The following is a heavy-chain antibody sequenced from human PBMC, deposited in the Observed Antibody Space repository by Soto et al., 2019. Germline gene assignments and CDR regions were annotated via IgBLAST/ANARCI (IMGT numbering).Heavy chain of an antibody. CDR1: GYTFTSYD. CDR2: MNPNSGNT. Sequence: ASVKVSCKASGYTFTSYDINWVRQATGQGLEWMGWMNPNSGNTGYAQKFQGRVTMTRNTSISTAYMELSSLRSEDTAVYYCARDHSRDGYTPFGYWGQGTLVTVSS. CDR3: ARDHSRDGYTPFGY. D-gene: IGHD2-2*02. J-gene: IGHJ4*02. V-gene: IGHV1-8*01.